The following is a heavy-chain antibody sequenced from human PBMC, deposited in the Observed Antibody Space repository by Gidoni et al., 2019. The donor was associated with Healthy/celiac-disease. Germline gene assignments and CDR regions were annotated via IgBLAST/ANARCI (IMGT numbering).Heavy chain of an antibody. J-gene: IGHJ4*02. Sequence: VKLVLSGAEVKKPGESLKVYCQSSGSSFTSCWIGWLRQLPGKGLEWMGVISPSDSDTRYSPALHGLGASSADKSISTAYLQWSSLKASDTAMYYCARLTAMALNFDYWGQGTLVTVSS. D-gene: IGHD5-18*01. V-gene: IGHV5-51*01. CDR3: ARLTAMALNFDY. CDR2: ISPSDSDT. CDR1: GSSFTSCW.